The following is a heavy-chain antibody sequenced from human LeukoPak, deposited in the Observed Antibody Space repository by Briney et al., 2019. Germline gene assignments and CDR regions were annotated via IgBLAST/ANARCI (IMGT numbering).Heavy chain of an antibody. CDR3: ARVRAYNGYDYVDY. CDR1: GGSITTHV. D-gene: IGHD5-12*01. Sequence: SETLSLTCIVSGGSITTHVWSWIRQPPGKGLEWVGHMYYSGSTNYNPSLKSRVNISVDKSQNQFSLKLSSVTAADTAVYFCARVRAYNGYDYVDYWGQGILVTVSS. J-gene: IGHJ4*02. V-gene: IGHV4-59*11. CDR2: MYYSGST.